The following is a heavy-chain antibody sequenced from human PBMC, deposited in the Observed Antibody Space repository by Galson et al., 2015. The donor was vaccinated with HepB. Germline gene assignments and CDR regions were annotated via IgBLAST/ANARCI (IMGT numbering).Heavy chain of an antibody. CDR1: GYTFTSYG. D-gene: IGHD3-10*01. V-gene: IGHV1-18*04. J-gene: IGHJ1*01. CDR2: INPYNGGI. Sequence: SCKASGYTFTSYGITWVRQAPGQGLEWVGWINPYNGGINYAQKFQGRVTMTTDTSTAYMELRSLRSDDTAVYYCARGPWFGELTGILVPQHWGQGTLVTVSS. CDR3: ARGPWFGELTGILVPQH.